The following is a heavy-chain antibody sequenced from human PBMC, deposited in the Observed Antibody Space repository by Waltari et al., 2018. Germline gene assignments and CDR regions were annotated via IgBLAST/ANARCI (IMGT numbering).Heavy chain of an antibody. CDR3: AKDVGGSSLFDY. D-gene: IGHD3-16*01. V-gene: IGHV3-9*01. CDR1: GFTFDDYA. Sequence: EVQLVESGGGLVQPGRSLRLSCAASGFTFDDYAMHWVRQAPGKGLVGVSGFSWNSGSIGYAESVKGRFTISRDNAKNSLYLQMNSLRAEDTALYYCAKDVGGSSLFDYWGQGTLVTVSS. J-gene: IGHJ4*02. CDR2: FSWNSGSI.